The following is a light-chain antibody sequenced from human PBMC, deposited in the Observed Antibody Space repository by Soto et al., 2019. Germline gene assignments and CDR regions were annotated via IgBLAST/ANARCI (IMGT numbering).Light chain of an antibody. Sequence: QSVLTQPASVSGSPGQWITISCTGTSSDVGGYNYVSWYQHHPGKAPKLMIFDVSNRPSGVSNRFSGSKSGNTASLTISGLQAEDEADYYCSSYTASSTYVFGTGTKLTVL. V-gene: IGLV2-14*03. CDR3: SSYTASSTYV. CDR1: SSDVGGYNY. CDR2: DVS. J-gene: IGLJ1*01.